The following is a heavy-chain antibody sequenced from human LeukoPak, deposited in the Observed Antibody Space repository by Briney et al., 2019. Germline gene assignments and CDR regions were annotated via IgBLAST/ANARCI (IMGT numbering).Heavy chain of an antibody. Sequence: GGSLRLSCAASGFTFSSYAMHWVRQAPGKGLEYASAISSNGGSTYYANSVKGRFTISRDNSKNTLYLQMGSLRAEDMAVYYCARGPHPHYDILTTYYFDYWGQGTLVTVSS. CDR1: GFTFSSYA. CDR3: ARGPHPHYDILTTYYFDY. V-gene: IGHV3-64*01. J-gene: IGHJ4*02. D-gene: IGHD3-9*01. CDR2: ISSNGGST.